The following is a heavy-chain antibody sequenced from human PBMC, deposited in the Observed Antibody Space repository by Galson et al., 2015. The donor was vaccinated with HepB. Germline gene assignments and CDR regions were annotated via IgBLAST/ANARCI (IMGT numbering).Heavy chain of an antibody. J-gene: IGHJ6*02. V-gene: IGHV3-48*03. Sequence: SLRLSCAASGFSFSRYEMNWVRQAPGKGLEWVLYISGSGDFIFYADSVKGRFTISRDNAKNTLYLQMSTLRAEDTGVYYCVKGVRSDSYYYNMDVWGQGTTVAVSS. CDR2: ISGSGDFI. CDR1: GFSFSRYE. CDR3: VKGVRSDSYYYNMDV. D-gene: IGHD2-21*01.